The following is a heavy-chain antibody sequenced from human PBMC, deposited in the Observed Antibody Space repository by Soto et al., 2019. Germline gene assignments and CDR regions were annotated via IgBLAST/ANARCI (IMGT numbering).Heavy chain of an antibody. CDR2: ISAYNGDT. V-gene: IGHV1-18*04. CDR3: AIDPRGFLPTSTLGFDI. CDR1: GDTLTSSG. D-gene: IGHD3-10*01. J-gene: IGHJ3*02. Sequence: RASVKVSCKAPGDTLTSSGFTWVRQAPGQGLEGMGWISAYNGDTQYTGKFQGRVTMTTDTSTSTGYMELRSLRSDDTAVYYCAIDPRGFLPTSTLGFDIWGPGTRVTVSS.